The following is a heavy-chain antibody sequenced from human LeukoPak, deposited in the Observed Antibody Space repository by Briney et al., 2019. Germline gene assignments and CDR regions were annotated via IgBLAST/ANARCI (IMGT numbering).Heavy chain of an antibody. CDR3: ASQFLLPFDY. Sequence: GASVTVSCKAPGDTFVSYAISWVRQAHGQGLEWMGRTIPILGIAKYAQKFQGRLTITADTSTSTAYMQLTNLRSDDTAVYYCASQFLLPFDYWGRGTLVTVSS. CDR2: TIPILGIA. J-gene: IGHJ4*02. CDR1: GDTFVSYA. V-gene: IGHV1-69*04. D-gene: IGHD3-22*01.